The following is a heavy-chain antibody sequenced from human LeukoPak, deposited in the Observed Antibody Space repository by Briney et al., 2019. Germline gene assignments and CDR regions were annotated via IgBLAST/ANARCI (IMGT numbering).Heavy chain of an antibody. Sequence: GGSLRLSCAASGCTFSTYSMHWVRQAPGKGLEYVSAISYNEVSTYYANSVKGRFTISRDNSKNTLYLQMGSLRPEDMAVYYCARVGVGYDSWGRGTLVTVSS. CDR1: GCTFSTYS. CDR2: ISYNEVST. J-gene: IGHJ4*02. V-gene: IGHV3-64*01. D-gene: IGHD1-26*01. CDR3: ARVGVGYDS.